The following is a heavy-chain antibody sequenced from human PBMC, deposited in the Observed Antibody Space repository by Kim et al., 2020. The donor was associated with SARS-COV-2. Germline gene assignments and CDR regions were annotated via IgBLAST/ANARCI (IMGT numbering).Heavy chain of an antibody. D-gene: IGHD3-3*01. J-gene: IGHJ4*02. V-gene: IGHV1-3*01. Sequence: ASVKVSCKASGYTFTSYAMHWVRQAPGQRLEWMGWINAGNGNTKYSQKFQGRVTITRDTSASTAYMELSSLRSEDTAVYYCHFTIFGVASGGYWGQGTLVTVSS. CDR1: GYTFTSYA. CDR2: INAGNGNT. CDR3: HFTIFGVASGGY.